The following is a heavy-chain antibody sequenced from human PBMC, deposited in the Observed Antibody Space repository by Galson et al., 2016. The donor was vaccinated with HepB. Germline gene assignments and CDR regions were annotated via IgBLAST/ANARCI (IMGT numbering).Heavy chain of an antibody. V-gene: IGHV3-30*18. J-gene: IGHJ6*02. CDR3: AKDRNRYDFYSMDV. CDR2: ILYDGSNK. Sequence: SLRLSCAASGFSFNIYSMHWVRQAPGKGLEWVAVILYDGSNKYYADSVKGRFTISRDNSKNTPYLQMNSLRAEDTAVYYCAKDRNRYDFYSMDVWGQGTTVTVSS. CDR1: GFSFNIYS. D-gene: IGHD5-12*01.